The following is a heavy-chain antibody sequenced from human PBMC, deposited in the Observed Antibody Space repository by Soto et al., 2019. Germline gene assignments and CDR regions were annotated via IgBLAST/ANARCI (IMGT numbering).Heavy chain of an antibody. CDR1: GFTFSSYW. J-gene: IGHJ4*02. CDR3: AKENPGTTWDY. D-gene: IGHD1-1*01. V-gene: IGHV3-74*01. Sequence: GGSLRLSCAASGFTFSSYWMHWVRQAPGKGLVWVSRINSDGSSTSYADSVKGRFTISRDNAKNTLYLQMNSLRAEDTAVYYCAKENPGTTWDYWGQGTQFTVSS. CDR2: INSDGSST.